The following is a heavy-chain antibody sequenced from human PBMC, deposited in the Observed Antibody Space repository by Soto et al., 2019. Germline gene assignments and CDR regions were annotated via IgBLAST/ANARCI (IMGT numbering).Heavy chain of an antibody. CDR3: ARAGYSRFFDY. CDR2: IYYSGST. CDR1: GGSISSGGYY. D-gene: IGHD6-13*01. V-gene: IGHV4-31*03. J-gene: IGHJ4*02. Sequence: SETLSLTCTVSGGSISSGGYYWSWIRQHPGKGLEWIGYIYYSGSTNYNPSLKSRVTISVDTSKNQFSLKLSSVTAADTAVYYCARAGYSRFFDYWGQGTLVTVSS.